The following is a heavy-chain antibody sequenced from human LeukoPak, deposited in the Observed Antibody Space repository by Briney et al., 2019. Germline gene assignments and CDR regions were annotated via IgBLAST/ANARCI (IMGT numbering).Heavy chain of an antibody. D-gene: IGHD3-3*01. J-gene: IGHJ6*02. V-gene: IGHV1-2*04. CDR2: INPNSGGT. Sequence: GASVKVSCKDSGYTFTGDYMHWVRQAPGQGLEWMGWINPNSGGTNYAQKFQGWVTMTRDTSISTAYMELSRLRSDDTAVYYCARDRGPDFWSGYIGYYYGMDVWGQGTTVTVSS. CDR3: ARDRGPDFWSGYIGYYYGMDV. CDR1: GYTFTGDY.